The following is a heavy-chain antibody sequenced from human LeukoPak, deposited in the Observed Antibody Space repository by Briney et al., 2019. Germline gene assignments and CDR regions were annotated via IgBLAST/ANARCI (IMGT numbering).Heavy chain of an antibody. V-gene: IGHV4-39*01. D-gene: IGHD4-23*01. CDR2: LYYNGST. J-gene: IGHJ4*02. Sequence: SETLSLTCTVSGGSIRANSYYWAWIRQPPRKGLEWIGTLYYNGSTYLNPSLKRRVTISVDTSRNHFSLSLNSVTAADTATYYCARHPRDDYGGFGLDSWGQGILVSVYS. CDR1: GGSIRANSYY. CDR3: ARHPRDDYGGFGLDS.